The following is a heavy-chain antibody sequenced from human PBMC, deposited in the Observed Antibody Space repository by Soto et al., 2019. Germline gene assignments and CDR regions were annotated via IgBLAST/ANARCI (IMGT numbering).Heavy chain of an antibody. V-gene: IGHV3-33*01. CDR2: IWYDGSNK. D-gene: IGHD6-13*01. Sequence: ESGGGVVQPGRSLRLSCAASGFTFSSYGMHWVRQAPGKGLEWVAVIWYDGSNKYYADSVKGRFTISRDNSKNTLYLQMNSLRAEDTAVYYCARGEGAAGTEDYWGQGTLVTVSS. CDR1: GFTFSSYG. J-gene: IGHJ4*02. CDR3: ARGEGAAGTEDY.